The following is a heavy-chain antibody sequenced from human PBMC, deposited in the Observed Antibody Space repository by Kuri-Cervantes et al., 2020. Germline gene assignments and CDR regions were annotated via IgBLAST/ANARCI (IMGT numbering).Heavy chain of an antibody. CDR3: ARAVPDYYDSSGYLAFDI. CDR1: GFTFSSYW. Sequence: GESLKISCVASGFTFSSYWMSWVRQAPGKGLEWVANIKQDGSEKYYVDSLKGRFTISRDNAKNSLYLQMNSLRAEDTAVYYCARAVPDYYDSSGYLAFDIWGQGTMVTVSS. CDR2: IKQDGSEK. V-gene: IGHV3-7*02. J-gene: IGHJ3*02. D-gene: IGHD3-22*01.